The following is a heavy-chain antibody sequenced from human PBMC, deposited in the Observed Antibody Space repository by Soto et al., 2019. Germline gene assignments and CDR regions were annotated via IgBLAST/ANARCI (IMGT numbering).Heavy chain of an antibody. CDR3: AKDRAYAAYYNFWSGYPENWFDP. Sequence: EVQLLESGGGLVQPGGSLRLSCAASGFTFSSYAMSWVRQAPGKGLEWVSAISGSGGSTYYADSVKGRFTISRDNSKTTLYLQMNSLRAEDTAVYYCAKDRAYAAYYNFWSGYPENWFDPWGHGNLVTVSA. CDR1: GFTFSSYA. J-gene: IGHJ5*02. V-gene: IGHV3-23*01. CDR2: ISGSGGST. D-gene: IGHD3-3*01.